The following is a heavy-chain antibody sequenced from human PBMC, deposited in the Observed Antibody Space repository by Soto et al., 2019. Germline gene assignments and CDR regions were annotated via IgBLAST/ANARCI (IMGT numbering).Heavy chain of an antibody. CDR2: INHSGST. V-gene: IGHV4-34*01. D-gene: IGHD2-8*02. J-gene: IGHJ4*02. CDR3: ARDKITGLLDY. Sequence: SETLSLTCAVYGGSFSGYYWTWIRQPPGTGLEWIGEINHSGSTNYNPSLKGRVTIPVDTSKNQFSLKLTSVTAADTAVYYCARDKITGLLDYWGQGTLVTVSS. CDR1: GGSFSGYY.